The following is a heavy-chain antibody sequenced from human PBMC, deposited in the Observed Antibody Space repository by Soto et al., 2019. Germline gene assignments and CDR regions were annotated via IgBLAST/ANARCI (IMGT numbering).Heavy chain of an antibody. CDR1: GYSFTSYD. Sequence: QVQLVQSGAEVKKPGASVKVSCTASGYSFTSYDINWGRQATGQGRVWMVRINPNSGNTDYAQRFQGGVTRHKDTSISTAYRELGSLRSEETAGYSCARGLGYCANGVCYQRAYWGPGTLVPVSS. D-gene: IGHD2-8*01. V-gene: IGHV1-8*01. CDR2: INPNSGNT. J-gene: IGHJ4*02. CDR3: ARGLGYCANGVCYQRAY.